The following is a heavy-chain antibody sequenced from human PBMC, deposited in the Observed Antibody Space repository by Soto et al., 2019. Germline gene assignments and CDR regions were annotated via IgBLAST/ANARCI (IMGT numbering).Heavy chain of an antibody. CDR1: GFSLSPTGVG. J-gene: IGHJ4*02. CDR3: ARSLWFGELH. Sequence: QITLKESGPTLVKPTQTLTLTCSFSGFSLSPTGVGVGWIRQSPGKALGWLAIIYWDNDKRYSPSLKSRVTITKDTSKNQVVLTVTNMDPVDTGTYYCARSLWFGELHWGQGALVTVSS. CDR2: IYWDNDK. D-gene: IGHD3-10*01. V-gene: IGHV2-5*02.